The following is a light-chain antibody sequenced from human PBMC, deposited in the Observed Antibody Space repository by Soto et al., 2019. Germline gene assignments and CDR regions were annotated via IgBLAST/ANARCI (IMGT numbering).Light chain of an antibody. Sequence: EIVMTQSPATLSVSPGERATLSCRASQSVSSDLAWHQQKPGQAPRLLIYAASTRATGIPARFSGSGSGTEFTLTISSLQSEDFAVYYCQRYNSWPPTVGPGTKVDSK. CDR2: AAS. J-gene: IGKJ3*01. CDR1: QSVSSD. V-gene: IGKV3-15*01. CDR3: QRYNSWPPT.